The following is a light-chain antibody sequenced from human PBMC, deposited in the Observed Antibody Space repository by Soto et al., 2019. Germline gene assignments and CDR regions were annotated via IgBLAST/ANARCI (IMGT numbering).Light chain of an antibody. CDR3: HQYYTTPWT. CDR2: WAS. CDR1: QSVFYNSNDKNF. J-gene: IGKJ1*01. V-gene: IGKV4-1*01. Sequence: DIVMTQSPDSLAVSLGERATINCKSSQSVFYNSNDKNFLTWYQQKPGQPPKLLIYWASSRASGVPDRFSGSGCGTDFTLTISSLQAEDVAVYYCHQYYTTPWTFGQGTKVEIK.